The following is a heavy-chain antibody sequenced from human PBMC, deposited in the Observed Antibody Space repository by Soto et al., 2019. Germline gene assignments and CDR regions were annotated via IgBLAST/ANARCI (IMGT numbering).Heavy chain of an antibody. CDR1: GGSISSYY. CDR2: IYYSGST. J-gene: IGHJ6*02. D-gene: IGHD5-18*01. Sequence: KTSETLSLTCTVSGGSISSYYWSWIRQPPGKGLEWIGYIYYSGSTNYNPSLKSRVTISVDTSKNQFSLELSSVTAADTAVYYCAGGGYSYGSHYYYGMDVWGQGTTVTVSS. V-gene: IGHV4-59*01. CDR3: AGGGYSYGSHYYYGMDV.